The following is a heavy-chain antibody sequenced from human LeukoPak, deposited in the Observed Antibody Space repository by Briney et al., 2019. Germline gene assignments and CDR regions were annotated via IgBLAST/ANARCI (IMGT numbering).Heavy chain of an antibody. V-gene: IGHV3-30-3*01. Sequence: GGSLRLSCAASGFTFRNYAMHWVRQAPGKGLEWVAVTSYDGSNKYYADSVKGRFTISRDNSRNTLYVQMNSLRDEDTAVYYCARATHIAAAGYYFDYWGQGALVTVSS. CDR2: TSYDGSNK. D-gene: IGHD6-13*01. J-gene: IGHJ4*02. CDR1: GFTFRNYA. CDR3: ARATHIAAAGYYFDY.